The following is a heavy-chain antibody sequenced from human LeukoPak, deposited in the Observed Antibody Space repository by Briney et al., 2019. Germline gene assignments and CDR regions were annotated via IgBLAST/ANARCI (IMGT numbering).Heavy chain of an antibody. D-gene: IGHD2-21*02. J-gene: IGHJ4*02. V-gene: IGHV3-21*04. Sequence: NPGGSLRLSCAASGFTFSSYGMHWVRQAPGKGLEWVSSISSSSSYIYYADSVKGRFTISRDNAKNSLYLQMNSLRAEGTALYYCARALGDFRGYYFDYWGQGTLVTVSS. CDR2: ISSSSSYI. CDR3: ARALGDFRGYYFDY. CDR1: GFTFSSYG.